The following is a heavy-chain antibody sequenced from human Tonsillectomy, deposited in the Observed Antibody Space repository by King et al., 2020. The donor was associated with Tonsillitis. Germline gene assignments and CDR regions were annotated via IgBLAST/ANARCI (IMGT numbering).Heavy chain of an antibody. J-gene: IGHJ4*02. V-gene: IGHV3-33*05. CDR1: GFTFSSYG. Sequence: QLVQSGGGVVQPGRSLRLSCAASGFTFSSYGMHWVRQAPGKGLEWVAVISYDGSNKYCIDSLKGRFTISRDNSKNTLYLHMNSLRAEDTAVYYCARSFRHRYFDWLRFDYWGQGTLVTVSS. CDR2: ISYDGSNK. D-gene: IGHD3-9*01. CDR3: ARSFRHRYFDWLRFDY.